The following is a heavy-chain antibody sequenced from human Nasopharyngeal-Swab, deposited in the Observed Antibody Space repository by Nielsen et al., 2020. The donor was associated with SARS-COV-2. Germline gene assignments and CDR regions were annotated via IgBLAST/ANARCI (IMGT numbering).Heavy chain of an antibody. J-gene: IGHJ6*03. CDR3: ARVPEGYGDYGYYYSYMDV. V-gene: IGHV1-46*01. CDR2: INPSGGST. D-gene: IGHD4-17*01. CDR1: GYTFTSNY. Sequence: ASVKVSCKASGYTFTSNYMHWVRQAPGQGLEWMGIINPSGGSTSYAQKLQGRVTMTTDTSTSTAYMELRSLRSDDTAVYYCARVPEGYGDYGYYYSYMDVWGKGTTVTVS.